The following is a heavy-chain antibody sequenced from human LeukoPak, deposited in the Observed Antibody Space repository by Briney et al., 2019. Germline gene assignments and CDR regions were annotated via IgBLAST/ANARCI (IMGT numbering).Heavy chain of an antibody. Sequence: GASVKVSCKASGYTFSDYYIHWVRQAPGQGLEWMGWINSNSGDTNYAQKFQDRVTLTRVTSISTAYMELNRLRFDDTAIYYCARDPSLRDVDLDYWGQGTLVTVSS. CDR2: INSNSGDT. D-gene: IGHD3-16*02. CDR1: GYTFSDYY. CDR3: ARDPSLRDVDLDY. V-gene: IGHV1-2*02. J-gene: IGHJ4*02.